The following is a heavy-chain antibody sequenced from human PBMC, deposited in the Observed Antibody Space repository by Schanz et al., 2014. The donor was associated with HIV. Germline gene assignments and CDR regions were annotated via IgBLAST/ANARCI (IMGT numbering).Heavy chain of an antibody. J-gene: IGHJ6*02. CDR3: ASTEFPYSSSSDYYYGMDV. CDR2: ISSNTNYI. Sequence: EVQLLESGGGLVQPGGFLRLSCAASGFTFSRYAMSWVRQAPGKGLEWISSISSNTNYINYADSVKGRFTISRDNAKNSLYLQMNSLRFADTAVYYCASTEFPYSSSSDYYYGMDVWGQGTTVTVSS. V-gene: IGHV3-21*02. D-gene: IGHD6-6*01. CDR1: GFTFSRYA.